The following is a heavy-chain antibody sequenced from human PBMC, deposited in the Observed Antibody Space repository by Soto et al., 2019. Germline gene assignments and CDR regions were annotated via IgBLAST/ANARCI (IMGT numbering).Heavy chain of an antibody. V-gene: IGHV3-30*03. CDR1: GFTFSSYG. Sequence: GGSLRLSCAASGFTFSSYGMHWVRQVSGKGLEWLAVISHDGSKKYYAASVKGRFTISRDNSKNMLYLQMNSLIAEDTGVYYCRDQGSTELDVWGQGTTVTVPS. D-gene: IGHD2-2*01. J-gene: IGHJ6*02. CDR3: RDQGSTELDV. CDR2: ISHDGSKK.